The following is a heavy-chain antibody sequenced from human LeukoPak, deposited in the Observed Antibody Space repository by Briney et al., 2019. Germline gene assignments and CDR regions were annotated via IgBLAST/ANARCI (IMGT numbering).Heavy chain of an antibody. Sequence: SETLSLTCAVYGGSFSGYYWSWIRQPPGKGLEWIGEINHSGSTNYNPSLKSRVTISVDTSKNQFSLKLSSVTAADTAVYYCARMRMVRGVTTYYYYYMDVWGKGTTVTVSS. CDR1: GGSFSGYY. V-gene: IGHV4-34*01. J-gene: IGHJ6*03. D-gene: IGHD3-10*01. CDR2: INHSGST. CDR3: ARMRMVRGVTTYYYYYMDV.